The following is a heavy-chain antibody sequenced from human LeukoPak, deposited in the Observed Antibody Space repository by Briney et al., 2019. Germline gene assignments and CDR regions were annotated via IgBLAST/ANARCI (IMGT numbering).Heavy chain of an antibody. D-gene: IGHD3-9*01. CDR3: ARDSPYYDILTGLFDY. Sequence: GGSLRLSCAASGFTFSSYSMNWVRQAPGKGLEWVSYISSSSSTIYYADSVKGRFTISRDNAKNSLYLQMNSLRAEDTAVYYCARDSPYYDILTGLFDYWGQGTLVTVSS. V-gene: IGHV3-48*04. CDR1: GFTFSSYS. CDR2: ISSSSSTI. J-gene: IGHJ4*02.